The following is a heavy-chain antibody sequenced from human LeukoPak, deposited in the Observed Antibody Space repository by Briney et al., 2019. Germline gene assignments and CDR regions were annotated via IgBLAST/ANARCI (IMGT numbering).Heavy chain of an antibody. J-gene: IGHJ4*02. V-gene: IGHV1-69*13. CDR3: ARDIAHLVRGVSFDY. CDR2: IIPIFGTA. D-gene: IGHD3-10*01. Sequence: ASVKVSCKASGGTFRSYAITWVRQAPGQGLEWMGGIIPIFGTANYAQKFQGRVTITADESTSTAYMELSSLRSEDTAVYYCARDIAHLVRGVSFDYWGQGTLVTVSS. CDR1: GGTFRSYA.